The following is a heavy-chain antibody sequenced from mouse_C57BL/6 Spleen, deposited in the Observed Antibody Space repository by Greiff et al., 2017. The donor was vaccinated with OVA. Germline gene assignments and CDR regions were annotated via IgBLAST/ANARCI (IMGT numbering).Heavy chain of an antibody. CDR3: AKLWDVDY. CDR1: GYTFTSYW. Sequence: QVQLKQSGAELAKPGASVKLSCMASGYTFTSYWMHWVKQRPGQGLEWIGYINPSSGYTKYNQKFKDKATLTADKSSSTAYMQLSSLTYEDSAVYYCAKLWDVDYWGQGTTLTVSS. J-gene: IGHJ2*01. V-gene: IGHV1-7*01. CDR2: INPSSGYT. D-gene: IGHD4-1*01.